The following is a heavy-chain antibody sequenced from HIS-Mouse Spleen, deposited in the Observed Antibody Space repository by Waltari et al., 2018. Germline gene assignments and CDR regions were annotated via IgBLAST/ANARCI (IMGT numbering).Heavy chain of an antibody. CDR2: IKSKTDGGTT. V-gene: IGHV3-15*01. D-gene: IGHD6-6*01. J-gene: IGHJ4*02. CDR3: TTVSSSFDY. CDR1: GGSISSSSYY. Sequence: LQLQESGPGLVKPSETLSLTCTVSGGSISSSSYYWGWIRQPPGKGLEWVGRIKSKTDGGTTDYAAPVKGRFTISRDDSKNTLYLQMNSLKTEDTAVYYCTTVSSSFDYWGQGTLVTVSS.